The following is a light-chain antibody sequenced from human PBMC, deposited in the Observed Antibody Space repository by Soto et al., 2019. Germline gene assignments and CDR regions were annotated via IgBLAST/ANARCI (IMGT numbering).Light chain of an antibody. CDR1: SGDVGGYNY. Sequence: QSALTQPASVSGSPGQSITISCTGTSGDVGGYNYVSWYQQHPGKAPKLMIYDVSNRPSGVSNRFSGSKSGNTASLTISGLQAEDEADYYCSSYTGSTTYVFGIGTKLTVL. V-gene: IGLV2-14*01. CDR3: SSYTGSTTYV. CDR2: DVS. J-gene: IGLJ1*01.